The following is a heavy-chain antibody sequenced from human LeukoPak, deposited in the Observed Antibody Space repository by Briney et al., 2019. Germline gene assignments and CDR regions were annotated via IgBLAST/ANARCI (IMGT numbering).Heavy chain of an antibody. Sequence: SETLSLTCTVSGYSISSGYFWGWIRQPPGKGLECIGTIYHSGSTYYNPSLKSRVTISVDTSKNQFSLKLSSVTAADTAMYYCARVMARHEGFDIWGQGTMVTVSS. CDR1: GYSISSGYF. D-gene: IGHD5-24*01. J-gene: IGHJ3*02. V-gene: IGHV4-38-2*02. CDR3: ARVMARHEGFDI. CDR2: IYHSGST.